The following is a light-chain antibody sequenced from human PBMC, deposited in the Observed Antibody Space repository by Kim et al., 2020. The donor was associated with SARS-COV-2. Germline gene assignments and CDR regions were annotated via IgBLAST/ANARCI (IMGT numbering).Light chain of an antibody. J-gene: IGLJ2*01. CDR2: CYS. V-gene: IGLV3-21*04. CDR3: EVWDSNSNHRV. CDR1: NSGSDS. Sequence: ALGNTGRFTSGGNNSGSDSVHWYQQQPGQAPVLGIYCYSDRPSGIPERFSGSNSGNAATLTISRVEAGDEADYYCEVWDSNSNHRVFGGGTQLTVL.